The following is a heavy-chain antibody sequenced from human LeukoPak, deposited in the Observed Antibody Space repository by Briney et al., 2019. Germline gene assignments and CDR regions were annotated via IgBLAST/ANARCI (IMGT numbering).Heavy chain of an antibody. CDR3: AKDRGGGSQLGDAYDV. J-gene: IGHJ3*01. CDR2: ISWNSGSI. V-gene: IGHV3-9*01. D-gene: IGHD5-24*01. Sequence: SGGSLRLSCAASGFTFDDYAMHWVRHAPGKGLEWVSGISWNSGSIGYADSVKGRFTISRDNVRKSLYLQMNSLRIEDTALYYCAKDRGGGSQLGDAYDVWGQGTMVSVSS. CDR1: GFTFDDYA.